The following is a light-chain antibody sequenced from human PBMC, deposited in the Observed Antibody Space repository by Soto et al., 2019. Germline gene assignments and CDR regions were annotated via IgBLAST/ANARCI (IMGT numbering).Light chain of an antibody. CDR1: RSNIGSNP. CDR3: EAWDDSLYGLA. Sequence: QSALTQPPSASGTPGQRVTISCSGSRSNIGSNPVNWYQQLPGTAPKLLIDSNNQRPSGVPDRFSGSRSGTSASLAISGLQAEDEADYYCEAWDDSLYGLAFGTGTKVTVL. J-gene: IGLJ1*01. V-gene: IGLV1-44*01. CDR2: SNN.